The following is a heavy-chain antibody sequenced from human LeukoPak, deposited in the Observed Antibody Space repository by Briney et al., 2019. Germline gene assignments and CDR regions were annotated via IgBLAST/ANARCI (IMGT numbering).Heavy chain of an antibody. CDR3: ASPKSNWNFFSGDY. V-gene: IGHV3-48*04. D-gene: IGHD1-7*01. Sequence: GGSLRLSCAASGFTFSSYAMSWVRQAPGKGLEWVSYISSSGSTIYYADSVKGRFTISRDNAKNSLYLQMNSLRAEDTAVYYCASPKSNWNFFSGDYWGQGTLVTVSS. J-gene: IGHJ4*02. CDR1: GFTFSSYA. CDR2: ISSSGSTI.